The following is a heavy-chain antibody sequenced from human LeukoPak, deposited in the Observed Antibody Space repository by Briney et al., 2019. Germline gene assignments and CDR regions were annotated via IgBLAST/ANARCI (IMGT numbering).Heavy chain of an antibody. V-gene: IGHV5-51*01. CDR2: IYPGDSDT. J-gene: IGHJ4*02. Sequence: GESLKISCKGSGYSFTSYWIGGVRQMPGKGLEWMGIIYPGDSDTRYSPSFQGQVTISADKSISTAYLQWSSLKASDTATCYCTRGYDIADEPYFDYWGQGTLVTVSS. CDR1: GYSFTSYW. D-gene: IGHD3-9*01. CDR3: TRGYDIADEPYFDY.